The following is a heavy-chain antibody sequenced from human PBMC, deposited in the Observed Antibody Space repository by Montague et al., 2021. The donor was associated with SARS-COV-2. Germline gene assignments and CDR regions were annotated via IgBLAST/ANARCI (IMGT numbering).Heavy chain of an antibody. Sequence: SETLSLTCTVSGGSISSYYWSWIRQPPGTGLEWIGYIYYSGRTNXNPSLKSRVTISVDTSKNQCSLKLSSVTAADTAVYYCARGSGWMGNAFDIWGQGTMVTVSS. CDR2: IYYSGRT. J-gene: IGHJ3*02. D-gene: IGHD6-19*01. CDR1: GGSISSYY. CDR3: ARGSGWMGNAFDI. V-gene: IGHV4-59*01.